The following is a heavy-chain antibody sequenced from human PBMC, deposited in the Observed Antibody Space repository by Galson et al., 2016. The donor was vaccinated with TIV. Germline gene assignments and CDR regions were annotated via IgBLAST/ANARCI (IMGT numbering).Heavy chain of an antibody. D-gene: IGHD2-2*01. CDR3: ARERILLSAAVPRTNWFDP. Sequence: SLRLSCAASGFDFSGYYMSWVRQAPGKGLEWISYIGSSGSPIVYADSVKGRFTISRDNAKNSVYLQMNSLRVEDTAVYYCARERILLSAAVPRTNWFDPWGQGTHVTVSS. CDR1: GFDFSGYY. CDR2: IGSSGSPI. V-gene: IGHV3-11*01. J-gene: IGHJ5*02.